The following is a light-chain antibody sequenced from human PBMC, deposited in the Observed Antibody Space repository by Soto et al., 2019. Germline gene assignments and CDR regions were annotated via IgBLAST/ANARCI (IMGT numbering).Light chain of an antibody. CDR2: SSS. V-gene: IGKV1-39*01. J-gene: IGKJ4*01. CDR3: QQTFGSPVT. CDR1: QGIGTY. Sequence: DVQMTQSPSSLSAFVGDRVTITCRASQGIGTYLHWFQQKPGRAPKLLISSSSTLQSGVPSRFRGSGSGADFALTITSLQPEDFATYFCQQTFGSPVTFGGGTRVE.